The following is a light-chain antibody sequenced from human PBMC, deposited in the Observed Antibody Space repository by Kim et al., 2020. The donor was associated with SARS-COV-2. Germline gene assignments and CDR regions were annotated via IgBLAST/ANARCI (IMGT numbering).Light chain of an antibody. Sequence: AAVGDRVTITCRASQSISSWLAWYQQKPGKAPKLLIYKASSLESGVPSRFSGSGSGTEFTLTISSLQPDDFATYYCQQYNSYSLTFGGGTKVDIK. V-gene: IGKV1-5*03. CDR3: QQYNSYSLT. CDR1: QSISSW. J-gene: IGKJ4*01. CDR2: KAS.